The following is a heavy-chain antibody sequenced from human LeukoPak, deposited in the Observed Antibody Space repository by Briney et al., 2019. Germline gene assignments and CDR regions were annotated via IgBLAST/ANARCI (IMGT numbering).Heavy chain of an antibody. CDR3: ARSSLVVVVAATPRFDY. V-gene: IGHV4-34*01. CDR1: GGSFSGYY. J-gene: IGHJ4*02. CDR2: MNHSGST. D-gene: IGHD2-15*01. Sequence: SETLSLTCAVYGGSFSGYYWSWIRQPPGKGLEWIGEMNHSGSTNYNPSLKSRVNISVDTSKNQFSLKLSSVTAADTAVYYCARSSLVVVVAATPRFDYWGQGTLVTVSS.